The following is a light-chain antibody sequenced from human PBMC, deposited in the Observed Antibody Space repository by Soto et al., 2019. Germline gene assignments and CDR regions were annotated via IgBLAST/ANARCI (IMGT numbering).Light chain of an antibody. Sequence: EIVMTQSPATLSVSPGERATLSCRASQSSRSNLAWYQQKPGQAPRLLIVRTSRRATVSPAKFSGSGSGTEFTLIISSLQSEDSAVYYCQQRSSGPFTFGPGTKVDIK. V-gene: IGKV3-15*01. J-gene: IGKJ3*01. CDR1: QSSRSN. CDR2: RTS. CDR3: QQRSSGPFT.